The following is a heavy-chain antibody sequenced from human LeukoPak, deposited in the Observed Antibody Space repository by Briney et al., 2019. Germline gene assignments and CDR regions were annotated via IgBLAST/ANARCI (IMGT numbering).Heavy chain of an antibody. CDR1: GYTLTELS. D-gene: IGHD3-10*01. CDR3: ATGPPRGDTMVRGVMAYIDY. V-gene: IGHV1-24*01. CDR2: FDPEDGET. Sequence: ASVTVSRMFSGYTLTELSMHWVRPAPGKGLAWMGGFDPEDGETIYAQKFQGRVTMTEDTSTDTAYMELSSLRSEDTAVYYCATGPPRGDTMVRGVMAYIDYWGQGTLVTVSS. J-gene: IGHJ4*02.